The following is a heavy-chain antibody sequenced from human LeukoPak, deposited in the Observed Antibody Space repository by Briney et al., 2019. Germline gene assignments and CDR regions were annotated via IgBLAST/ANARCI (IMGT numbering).Heavy chain of an antibody. CDR1: GGSISSYY. CDR2: IYYSGST. D-gene: IGHD3-22*01. Sequence: SETLSLTCTVSGGSISSYYWSWIRQPPGKGLEWIGYIYYSGSTNYNPSLKSRVTISVDTSKNQFSLKLSSVTAADTAVYYCARHAGYYYDSSGSLDCWGQGTLVTVSS. CDR3: ARHAGYYYDSSGSLDC. J-gene: IGHJ4*02. V-gene: IGHV4-59*08.